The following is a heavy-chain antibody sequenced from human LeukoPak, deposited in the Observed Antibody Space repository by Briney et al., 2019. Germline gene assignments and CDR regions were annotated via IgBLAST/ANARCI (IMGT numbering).Heavy chain of an antibody. CDR1: GYSISSGYY. CDR2: IYHSGST. Sequence: SETLSLTCTVSGYSISSGYYWGWIRQPPGKGLEWIGSIYHSGSTYYNPSLKSRVTISVDTSKNQFSLKLSSVTAADTAVYYCARRVKGALDYWGQGTLVTVSS. J-gene: IGHJ4*02. CDR3: ARRVKGALDY. D-gene: IGHD1-26*01. V-gene: IGHV4-38-2*02.